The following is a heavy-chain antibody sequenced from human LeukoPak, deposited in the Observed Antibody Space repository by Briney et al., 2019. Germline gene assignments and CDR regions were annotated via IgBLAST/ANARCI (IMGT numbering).Heavy chain of an antibody. V-gene: IGHV4-59*08. CDR2: IYYGGST. CDR1: GGSIRSYY. J-gene: IGHJ4*02. D-gene: IGHD3-10*01. Sequence: SETLSLTCTVSGGSIRSYYWSWIRQPPGKGLEWIGYIYYGGSTNYNPSLKSRVTISVDTSKNQFSLKLSSVTAADTAVYYCAGGSGSYPHGYWGQGTLVTVSS. CDR3: AGGSGSYPHGY.